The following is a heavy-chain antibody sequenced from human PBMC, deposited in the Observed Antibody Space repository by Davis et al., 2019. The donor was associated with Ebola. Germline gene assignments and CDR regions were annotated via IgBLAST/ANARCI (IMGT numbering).Heavy chain of an antibody. Sequence: GESLKISCVASGFDFSDYHMTWVRQAPGKGLEWLSYISTTGNSMFYADSVKGRFTISRDNAQNSLYLQINTLRAEDTAVYFCARAEGYCSGGACYFRYYYYGMDVWGQGTTVTVSS. CDR2: ISTTGNSM. CDR3: ARAEGYCSGGACYFRYYYYGMDV. D-gene: IGHD2-15*01. CDR1: GFDFSDYH. J-gene: IGHJ6*02. V-gene: IGHV3-11*01.